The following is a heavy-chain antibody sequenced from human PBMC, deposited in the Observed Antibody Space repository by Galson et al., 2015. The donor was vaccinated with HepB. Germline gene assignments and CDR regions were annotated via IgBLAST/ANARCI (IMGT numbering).Heavy chain of an antibody. CDR2: ISAYNGNT. CDR1: GYTFTSYG. J-gene: IGHJ4*02. V-gene: IGHV1-18*04. Sequence: SVKVSCKASGYTFTSYGISWVRQAPGQGLEWMGWISAYNGNTNYAQKLQGRVNMTTDTSTSTAYMELRSLRSDDTAVYYCARDNSCSSTSCYAVFDYWGQGTLVTVSS. CDR3: ARDNSCSSTSCYAVFDY. D-gene: IGHD2-2*01.